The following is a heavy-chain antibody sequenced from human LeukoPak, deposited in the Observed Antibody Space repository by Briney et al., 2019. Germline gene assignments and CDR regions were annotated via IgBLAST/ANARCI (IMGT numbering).Heavy chain of an antibody. CDR2: IYYSGST. V-gene: IGHV4-31*03. D-gene: IGHD6-19*01. CDR1: GGSISSGGYY. Sequence: PSETLSLTCTVSGGSISSGGYYWSWIRQHPGKGLEWIGYIYYSGSTYYNPSLKSRVTISVDTSKNQFSLKLSSVTAADTAVYYCAREAAVAGRRYFAYWGQGTLVTVSS. J-gene: IGHJ4*02. CDR3: AREAAVAGRRYFAY.